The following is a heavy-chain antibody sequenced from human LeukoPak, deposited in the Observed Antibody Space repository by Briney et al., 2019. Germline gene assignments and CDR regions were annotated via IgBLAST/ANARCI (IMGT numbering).Heavy chain of an antibody. J-gene: IGHJ4*02. V-gene: IGHV4-39*01. CDR1: GGSINNYNYY. CDR2: IYYSGST. D-gene: IGHD3-22*01. Sequence: SETLSLTCTVSGGSINNYNYYWGWIRQPPGKGLEWIGSIYYSGSTYHNPSLKSRVTISVDTSKNQFSLRLSSVTAADTAVYYCARSPEYYYDSSGYSYYFDYWGQGTLVTVSS. CDR3: ARSPEYYYDSSGYSYYFDY.